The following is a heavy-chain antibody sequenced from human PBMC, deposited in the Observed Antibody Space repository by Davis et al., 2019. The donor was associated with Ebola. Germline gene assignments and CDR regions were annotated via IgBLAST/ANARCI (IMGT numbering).Heavy chain of an antibody. CDR3: ASLRRTITGMDDTFDI. CDR1: GHSFTSHW. V-gene: IGHV5-51*01. Sequence: GESLKISCKDSGHSFTSHWIPWVPQLPGKGLERMGIIYTGDSYSRYSPSFRGQVTISADKSTKTAFLQWSSLKASDTAMYYCASLRRTITGMDDTFDIWGQGTMVTVSS. D-gene: IGHD2-8*02. CDR2: IYTGDSYS. J-gene: IGHJ3*02.